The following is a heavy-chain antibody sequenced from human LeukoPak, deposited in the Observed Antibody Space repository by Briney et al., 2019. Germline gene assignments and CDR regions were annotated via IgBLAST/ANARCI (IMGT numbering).Heavy chain of an antibody. CDR3: ACCSSTSCYYYYYMDV. CDR1: GYTFTSYD. J-gene: IGHJ6*03. CDR2: MNPNSGNT. Sequence: GASVKVSCKASGYTFTSYDINWVRQATAQGLEWMGWMNPNSGNTGYAQKFQGRVTMTRNTSISTAYMELSSLRSEDTAVYYCACCSSTSCYYYYYMDVWGKGTTVTVSS. D-gene: IGHD2-2*01. V-gene: IGHV1-8*01.